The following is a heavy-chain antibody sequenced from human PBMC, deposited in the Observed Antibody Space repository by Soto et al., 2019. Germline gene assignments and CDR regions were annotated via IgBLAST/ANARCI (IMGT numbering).Heavy chain of an antibody. D-gene: IGHD6-13*01. CDR1: GVSTSSSY. J-gene: IGHJ3*02. V-gene: IGHV4-4*07. CDR2: FFTSGST. Sequence: QVQLQESGPGLVKPSETLSLTCTVSGVSTSSSYWSWIRQPAGKGLEGIGLFFTSGSTKYNPSLKSQVTMSVDTSKNQFSLRLRSVTAADTAMYYCARLALEQQMVLVDAFDIWGQGTMVPVSS. CDR3: ARLALEQQMVLVDAFDI.